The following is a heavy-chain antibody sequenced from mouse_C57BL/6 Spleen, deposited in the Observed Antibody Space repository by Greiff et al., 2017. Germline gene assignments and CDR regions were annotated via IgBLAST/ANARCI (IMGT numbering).Heavy chain of an antibody. D-gene: IGHD1-1*01. CDR3: ARSGDYYGSREGTWFAY. J-gene: IGHJ3*01. CDR1: GYAFSSYW. CDR2: IYPGDGDT. V-gene: IGHV1-80*01. Sequence: VQLQQSGAGLVKPGASVKISCKASGYAFSSYWMNWVRQRPGKGLEWIGQIYPGDGDTNYNGKFKGKATMTGDKASSTAYMQLSSLTSEDSAVYFCARSGDYYGSREGTWFAYWGQGTLVTVSA.